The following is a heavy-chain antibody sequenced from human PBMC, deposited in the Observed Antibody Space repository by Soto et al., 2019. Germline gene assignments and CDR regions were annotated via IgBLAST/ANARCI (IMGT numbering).Heavy chain of an antibody. D-gene: IGHD1-26*01. Sequence: ASVKVSCKASGYTFTGYYMHWVRQAPGQGLDWMGWINPISGGTNYAQTFQGRVTMTRDTSISTAYMELSRLGSDDAAVYYCAREILVSAFDIWGQRTMVTVSS. V-gene: IGHV1-2*02. CDR1: GYTFTGYY. J-gene: IGHJ3*02. CDR3: AREILVSAFDI. CDR2: INPISGGT.